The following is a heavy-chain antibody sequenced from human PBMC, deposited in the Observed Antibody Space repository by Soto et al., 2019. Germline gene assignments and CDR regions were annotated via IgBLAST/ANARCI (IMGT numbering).Heavy chain of an antibody. CDR3: ARDTSGWSLTGLDV. Sequence: QVDLVQSGAEVKKPGASVTISCKASGRAITRYYIHWVRQAPGRGLEWMGIINPGGGSASYAQKFQDRVTIDKDTSTGTVYIDLRSLRTEDTAVYYCARDTSGWSLTGLDVWGQGTTVNVSS. CDR2: INPGGGSA. D-gene: IGHD6-19*01. V-gene: IGHV1-46*01. J-gene: IGHJ6*02. CDR1: GRAITRYY.